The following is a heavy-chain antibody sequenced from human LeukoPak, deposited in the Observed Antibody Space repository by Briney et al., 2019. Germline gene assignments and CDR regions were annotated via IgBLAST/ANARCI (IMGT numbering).Heavy chain of an antibody. CDR3: ARVKGVSSWYWFDP. D-gene: IGHD6-13*01. CDR2: ISAYNGNT. Sequence: ASVKVSCKASGYTFTSYGISWVRQAPGQGLEWMGWISAYNGNTDYAQKLQGRVTMTTDTSTSTAYMELRSLRSDDTAVYYCARVKGVSSWYWFDPWGQGTLVTVSS. V-gene: IGHV1-18*01. CDR1: GYTFTSYG. J-gene: IGHJ5*02.